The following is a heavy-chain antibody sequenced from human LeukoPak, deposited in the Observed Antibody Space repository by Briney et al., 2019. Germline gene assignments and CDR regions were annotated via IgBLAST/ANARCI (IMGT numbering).Heavy chain of an antibody. J-gene: IGHJ4*02. CDR2: AYYRSKWYN. CDR1: GVSVSSNSAA. D-gene: IGHD3-22*01. V-gene: IGHV6-1*01. Sequence: SQTLSLTCAISGVSVSSNSAAWNWIRQSPSRGLESLGRAYYRSKWYNDYAVSVKSRITINPDTSKNQFSLQLNSVTPEDTAVYYCAREGKYYYDSSGYYYLDDWSQGSLVTVSA. CDR3: AREGKYYYDSSGYYYLDD.